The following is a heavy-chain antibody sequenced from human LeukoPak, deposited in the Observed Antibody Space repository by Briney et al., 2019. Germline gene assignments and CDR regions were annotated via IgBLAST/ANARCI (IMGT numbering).Heavy chain of an antibody. D-gene: IGHD3-22*01. CDR1: GFTFSTLW. J-gene: IGHJ4*02. CDR3: ATGGVHYYDSSADY. V-gene: IGHV3-21*01. Sequence: GGSLRLSCEVSGFTFSTLWMSWVRQAPGKGLEWVSSITTSSSYIYYADSVKGRFTISRDNAKNSLYLQMNSLRGEDTAVYYCATGGVHYYDSSADYWGQGTLVTVSS. CDR2: ITTSSSYI.